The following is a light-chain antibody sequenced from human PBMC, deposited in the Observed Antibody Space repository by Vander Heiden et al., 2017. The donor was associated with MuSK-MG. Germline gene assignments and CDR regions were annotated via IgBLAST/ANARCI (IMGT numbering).Light chain of an antibody. CDR1: QSVSSSY. J-gene: IGKJ1*01. CDR3: QQDGSSPWT. Sequence: EIVLTQSPGTLSVSPGESATPSCRASQSVSSSYLACYQQKPGQAPRLLIYGASSRATGIPDRFSGSGSGTDFTLTISRLEPEDFAVYYCQQDGSSPWTFGQGTKVEIK. CDR2: GAS. V-gene: IGKV3-20*01.